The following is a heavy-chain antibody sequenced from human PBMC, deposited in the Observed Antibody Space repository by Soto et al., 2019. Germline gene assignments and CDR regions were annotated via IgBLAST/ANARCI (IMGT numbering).Heavy chain of an antibody. J-gene: IGHJ4*02. D-gene: IGHD3-16*02. Sequence: SETLSLTCTVSGGSISSSSYYWGWIRQPPGKGLEWIGSIYYSGSTYYNPSLKSRVTISVDTSKNQFSLKLSSVTAADTAVYYCARARMITFGGVIADFDYWGQGTLVTVSS. CDR1: GGSISSSSYY. CDR2: IYYSGST. CDR3: ARARMITFGGVIADFDY. V-gene: IGHV4-39*01.